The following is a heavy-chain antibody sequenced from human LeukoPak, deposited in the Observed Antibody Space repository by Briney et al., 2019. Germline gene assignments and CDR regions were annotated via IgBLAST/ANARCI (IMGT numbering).Heavy chain of an antibody. V-gene: IGHV3-23*01. J-gene: IGHJ6*02. CDR2: ISGSGGST. CDR3: AKDLTPSCYAGNCYYGMDV. Sequence: GGSLRLSCAASGFTFSSYAMSWVRQAPGKGLEWVSAISGSGGSTYYADSVKGRFTISRDNSKNTLYLQMNSLRAEDTAAYYCAKDLTPSCYAGNCYYGMDVWGQGTTVTVSS. D-gene: IGHD2-2*01. CDR1: GFTFSSYA.